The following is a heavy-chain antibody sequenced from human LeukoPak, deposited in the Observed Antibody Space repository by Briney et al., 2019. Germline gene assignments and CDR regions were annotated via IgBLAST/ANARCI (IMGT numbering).Heavy chain of an antibody. J-gene: IGHJ6*02. CDR3: ARGVLDIVVRSTYYYYGMDV. CDR2: IYYSGST. Sequence: SETLSLTCSVSGGSISSSSYYWGWIRQPPGKGLEWIGSIYYSGSTYYNPSLKNRVTISVDTSKNQFSLKLSSVTAADTAVYYCARGVLDIVVRSTYYYYGMDVWGQGTAVTVSS. D-gene: IGHD2-15*01. V-gene: IGHV4-39*01. CDR1: GGSISSSSYY.